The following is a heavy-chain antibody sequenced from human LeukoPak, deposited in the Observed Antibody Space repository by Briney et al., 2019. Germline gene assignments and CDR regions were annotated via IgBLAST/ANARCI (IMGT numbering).Heavy chain of an antibody. D-gene: IGHD3-3*01. Sequence: GASVKVSCKASGYTFIGYYMHWVRQAPGQGLEWMGWINPNSGGTNYAQKFQGRVTMTRDTSSSTAYMELSRLRSDDTAVYYCARNYDFWSGYYSPRSYFDYWGQGTLVTVSS. J-gene: IGHJ4*02. V-gene: IGHV1-2*02. CDR2: INPNSGGT. CDR3: ARNYDFWSGYYSPRSYFDY. CDR1: GYTFIGYY.